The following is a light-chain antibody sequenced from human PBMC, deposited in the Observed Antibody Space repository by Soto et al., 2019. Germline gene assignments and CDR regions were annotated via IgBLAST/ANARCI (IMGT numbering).Light chain of an antibody. CDR1: SSDVGGYDL. Sequence: QSALTQPRSVSGSPGQSVTISCTGTSSDVGGYDLVSWYQQHPGKAPKLMIYDVTKRPSGVPDRFSGSRSGNTASLTVSGLQAEADADYYCCSYAGTYTFYVFGTGTKVTVL. J-gene: IGLJ1*01. CDR2: DVT. V-gene: IGLV2-11*01. CDR3: CSYAGTYTFYV.